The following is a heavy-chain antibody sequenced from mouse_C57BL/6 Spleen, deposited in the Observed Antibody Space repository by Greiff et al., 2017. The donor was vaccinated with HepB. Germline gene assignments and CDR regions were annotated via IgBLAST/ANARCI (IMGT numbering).Heavy chain of an antibody. CDR3: ARGGGYDFNFDY. CDR1: GYTFTSYW. CDR2: INPSNGGT. Sequence: QVQLQQSGTELVKPGASVKLSCKASGYTFTSYWMHWVKQRPGQGLEWIGNINPSNGGTNYNEKFKSKATLTVDKSSSTAYMQLSSLTSEDSAVYYCARGGGYDFNFDYWGQGTTLTVSS. D-gene: IGHD2-2*01. V-gene: IGHV1-53*01. J-gene: IGHJ2*01.